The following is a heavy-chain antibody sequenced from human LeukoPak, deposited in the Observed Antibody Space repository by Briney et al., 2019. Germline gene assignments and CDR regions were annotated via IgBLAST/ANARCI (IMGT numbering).Heavy chain of an antibody. V-gene: IGHV1-69*13. CDR2: IIPIFGTA. J-gene: IGHJ6*02. CDR1: GGTFSSYA. CDR3: ARDLEGLGVPPYYYGMDV. D-gene: IGHD2-8*01. Sequence: RASVKVSCKASGGTFSSYAISWVRQAPGQGLEWMGGIIPIFGTANYAQKFQGRVTITADESTSTAYMELSSLRSEDTAVYYCARDLEGLGVPPYYYGMDVWGQGTTVTVSS.